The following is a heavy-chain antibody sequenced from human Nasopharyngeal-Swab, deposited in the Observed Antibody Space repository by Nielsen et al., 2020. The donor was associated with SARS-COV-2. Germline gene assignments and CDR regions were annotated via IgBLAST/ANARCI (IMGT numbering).Heavy chain of an antibody. CDR3: ARDAEAVADYFDY. V-gene: IGHV1-69*13. Sequence: SVKVSCKASGGTFSSYAISWVRQAPGQGLEWMGGIIPIFGTANYAQKFQGRVTITADESTSTAYMELSSLRSVDTAVYYCARDAEAVADYFDYWGQGTLVTVSS. CDR1: GGTFSSYA. CDR2: IIPIFGTA. J-gene: IGHJ4*02. D-gene: IGHD6-13*01.